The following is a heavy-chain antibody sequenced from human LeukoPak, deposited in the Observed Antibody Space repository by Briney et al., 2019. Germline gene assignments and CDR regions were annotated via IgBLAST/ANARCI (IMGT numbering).Heavy chain of an antibody. CDR2: ISSSSNYI. Sequence: PGGSLRLSCAASGFTFNNYIMNWVRQAPGKGLEWVSSISSSSNYIYYADSVKGRFTISRDNSKNTLYLQMNSLRAEDTAVYYCAKGLWYYYDSSGYVDYWGQGTLVTVSS. D-gene: IGHD3-22*01. CDR1: GFTFNNYI. CDR3: AKGLWYYYDSSGYVDY. V-gene: IGHV3-21*01. J-gene: IGHJ4*02.